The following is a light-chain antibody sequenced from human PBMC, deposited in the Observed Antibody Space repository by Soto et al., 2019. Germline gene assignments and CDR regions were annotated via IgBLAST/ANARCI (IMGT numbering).Light chain of an antibody. CDR2: GAS. CDR3: QQYNNWPLT. J-gene: IGKJ4*01. Sequence: IGMTQSPAALSVSTGERATLSCRASQRISSNLAWYQHTPGQAPRLLIFGASTRATGIPARFSGSGSETEFTLTISSLQSEDFAVYYCQQYNNWPLTFGGGTKVDIK. CDR1: QRISSN. V-gene: IGKV3-15*01.